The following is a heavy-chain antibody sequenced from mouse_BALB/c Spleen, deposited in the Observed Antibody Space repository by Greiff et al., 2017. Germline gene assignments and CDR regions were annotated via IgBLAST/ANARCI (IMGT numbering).Heavy chain of an antibody. CDR1: GFSLTGYG. D-gene: IGHD2-4*01. CDR3: ARDMITTTVYAMDY. V-gene: IGHV2-6-7*01. J-gene: IGHJ4*01. Sequence: VKLMESGPGLVAPSQSLSITCTVSGFSLTGYGVNWVRQPPGKGLEWLGLIWGDGSTVYNSALKSRLSISKDNSKSQVFLQMNSLQTDDTARYYCARDMITTTVYAMDYWGQGTSGTVSA. CDR2: IWGDGST.